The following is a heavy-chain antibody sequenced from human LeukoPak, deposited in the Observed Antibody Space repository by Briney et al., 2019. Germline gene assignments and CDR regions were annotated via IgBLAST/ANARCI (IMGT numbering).Heavy chain of an antibody. CDR1: GFTFSNAW. J-gene: IGHJ6*03. Sequence: GGSLRLSCAASGFTFSNAWMSWVRQAPGKGLEWVGRIKSKTDGGTTDYAAPVKGRFTISRDDSKNTLYLQMNSLKTEDTAVYYCTTAPGAFYLYLSGLYYVDVWGKGTTVTVSS. D-gene: IGHD2-8*01. CDR2: IKSKTDGGTT. CDR3: TTAPGAFYLYLSGLYYVDV. V-gene: IGHV3-15*01.